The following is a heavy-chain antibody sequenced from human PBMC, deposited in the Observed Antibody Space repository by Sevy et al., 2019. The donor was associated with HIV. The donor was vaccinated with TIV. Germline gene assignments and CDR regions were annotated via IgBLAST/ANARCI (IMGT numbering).Heavy chain of an antibody. CDR3: ARDNRRATKYYGMDV. CDR2: IYYSGST. J-gene: IGHJ6*02. CDR1: GGSISSYD. V-gene: IGHV4-59*01. D-gene: IGHD1-26*01. Sequence: SETLSLTCTVSGGSISSYDWSWIRQPPGKGLEWIGYIYYSGSTNYNPALKSRVTISVDTSKNQFSLKLSSVTAADTAVYYCARDNRRATKYYGMDVWGQGTTVTVSS.